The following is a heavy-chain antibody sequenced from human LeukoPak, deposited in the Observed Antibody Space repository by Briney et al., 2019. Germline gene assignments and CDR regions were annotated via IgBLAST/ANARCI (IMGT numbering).Heavy chain of an antibody. CDR2: IYHSGST. J-gene: IGHJ3*02. V-gene: IGHV4-38-2*02. CDR1: GYSISSGYY. Sequence: KSSETLSLTCTVSGYSISSGYYWGWIRQPPGKGLEWIGSIYHSGSTYYNPSLKSRVTISLDTSRNQFSPKLNSVTAADTAVYYCAKSNGYGLVDIWGQGTMVTVSS. D-gene: IGHD3-10*01. CDR3: AKSNGYGLVDI.